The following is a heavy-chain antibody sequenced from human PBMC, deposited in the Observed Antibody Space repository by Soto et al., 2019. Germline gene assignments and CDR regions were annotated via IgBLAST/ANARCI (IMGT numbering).Heavy chain of an antibody. CDR1: GGSISSYY. CDR2: IYYSGST. Sequence: SETLSLTCTVSGGSISSYYWSWIRQPPGKGLEWIGYIYYSGSTNYNPSLKSRVTISVDTSKNQFSLKLSSVTAADTAVYYCARQSIAARSWFDPWGQGTLVTVSS. CDR3: ARQSIAARSWFDP. D-gene: IGHD6-6*01. J-gene: IGHJ5*02. V-gene: IGHV4-59*01.